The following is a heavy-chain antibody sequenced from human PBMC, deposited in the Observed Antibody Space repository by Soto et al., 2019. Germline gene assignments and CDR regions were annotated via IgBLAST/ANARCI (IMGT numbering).Heavy chain of an antibody. Sequence: EVQLLESGGGLVQPGGSLRLSCAASGFTFSSYAMSWVRQAPGKGLEWVSAISGSGGSTYYADSVKGRFTISRDNSKNALYLQMNRLRAEDTAVYYCAKDDYSNYGSFDYWGQGTLVTVSS. V-gene: IGHV3-23*01. D-gene: IGHD4-4*01. J-gene: IGHJ4*02. CDR3: AKDDYSNYGSFDY. CDR1: GFTFSSYA. CDR2: ISGSGGST.